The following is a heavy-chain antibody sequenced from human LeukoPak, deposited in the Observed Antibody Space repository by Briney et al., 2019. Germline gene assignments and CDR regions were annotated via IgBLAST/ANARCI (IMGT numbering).Heavy chain of an antibody. J-gene: IGHJ4*02. CDR3: ARPTGYSGYDLVY. CDR2: IYYSGST. Sequence: PSETLSLTCTVSGGSVSSGSYYWSWIRQPPGKGLEWIGYIYYSGSTNYNPSLKSRVTISVDTSKNQFSLKLSSVTAADTAVYYCARPTGYSGYDLVYWGQGTLVTVSS. CDR1: GGSVSSGSYY. D-gene: IGHD5-12*01. V-gene: IGHV4-61*01.